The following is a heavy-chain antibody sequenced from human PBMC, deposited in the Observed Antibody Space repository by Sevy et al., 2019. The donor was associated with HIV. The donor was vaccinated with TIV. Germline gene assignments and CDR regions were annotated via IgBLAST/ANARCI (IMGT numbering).Heavy chain of an antibody. J-gene: IGHJ4*02. Sequence: GGSLRLSCAASGFTVSRYSMNWVRQAPGKGLEWVSSISSSSIYIYYADSVKGRFTISRDNAKNSLYLQMNSLRAEDTAVYYCARDPGFYCSGGSCYPRYYFDYWGQGTLVTVSS. CDR3: ARDPGFYCSGGSCYPRYYFDY. CDR1: GFTVSRYS. V-gene: IGHV3-21*01. D-gene: IGHD2-15*01. CDR2: ISSSSIYI.